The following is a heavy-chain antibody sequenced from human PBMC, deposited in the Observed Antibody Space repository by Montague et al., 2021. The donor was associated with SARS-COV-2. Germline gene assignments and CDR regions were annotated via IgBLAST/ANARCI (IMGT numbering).Heavy chain of an antibody. D-gene: IGHD1-26*01. Sequence: SLRLSCAVSGFTFSSYPMHWVRQAPGKGLEWLAVISYGATTYYHADSVRGRFSISRDDSQSTLYLQMHSLRAEDTAIYYCARDNVRGSPDYLDYWGQGTLVTVSS. CDR3: ARDNVRGSPDYLDY. J-gene: IGHJ4*02. CDR2: ISYGATTY. V-gene: IGHV3-30*04. CDR1: GFTFSSYP.